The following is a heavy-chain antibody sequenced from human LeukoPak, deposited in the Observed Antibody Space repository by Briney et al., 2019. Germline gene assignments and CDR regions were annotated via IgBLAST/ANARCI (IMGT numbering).Heavy chain of an antibody. CDR1: GYSISSGYY. D-gene: IGHD1-26*01. CDR3: ARDSGSYLFDY. V-gene: IGHV4-38-2*02. J-gene: IGHJ4*02. Sequence: KTSETLSLTCTVSGYSISSGYYWGWIRQPPGKGLEWIGSIYHSGSTNYNPSLKSRVTMSVDTSKNQFSLKLSSVTAADTAVYYCARDSGSYLFDYWGQGTLVTVSS. CDR2: IYHSGST.